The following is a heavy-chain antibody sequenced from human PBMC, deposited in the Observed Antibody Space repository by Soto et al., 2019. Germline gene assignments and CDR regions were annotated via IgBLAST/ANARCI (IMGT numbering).Heavy chain of an antibody. CDR2: ISGGSRTI. CDR1: GFTLSIHS. CDR3: ARDRRRGYVTDV. J-gene: IGHJ6*02. D-gene: IGHD1-1*01. V-gene: IGHV3-48*02. Sequence: EVQLVESGGGLVQPGESLRLSCAASGFTLSIHSLNWVRQAPGKGLEWVSYISGGSRTIYYADSVKGRFTISRDNAKNSLLPQMNSLGDEVAAVYYCARDRRRGYVTDVWCQGTTVTVSS.